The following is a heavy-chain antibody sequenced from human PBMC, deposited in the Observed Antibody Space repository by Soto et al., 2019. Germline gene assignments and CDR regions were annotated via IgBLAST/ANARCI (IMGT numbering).Heavy chain of an antibody. CDR3: TRRHCRSVHCSSDFDF. Sequence: EVQLVESGGGLVQPGGYLKLSCAASGFTLSGFDVHWVRQAAGEGLEWVGRIKTKVESYATAYAASVKGRFSLSRDDSKNTAFLEMNSLKTEDTAVYYCTRRHCRSVHCSSDFDFWGQGSLVAVAS. V-gene: IGHV3-73*01. J-gene: IGHJ4*02. CDR2: IKTKVESYAT. CDR1: GFTLSGFD. D-gene: IGHD2-2*01.